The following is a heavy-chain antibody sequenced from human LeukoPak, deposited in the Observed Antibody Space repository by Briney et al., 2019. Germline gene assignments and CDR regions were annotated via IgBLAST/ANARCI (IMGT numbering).Heavy chain of an antibody. V-gene: IGHV3-30*02. CDR1: GFTFSSYG. Sequence: GGSLRLSCAASGFTFSSYGMHWVRQAPGKGLEWVAFIRYDGSNKYYADSVKGRFTISRDNSKNTLYLQMNSLRAEDTALYYCAKDKSNYYGSGSYYPHWGQGTLVTVSS. CDR3: AKDKSNYYGSGSYYPH. D-gene: IGHD3-10*01. CDR2: IRYDGSNK. J-gene: IGHJ4*02.